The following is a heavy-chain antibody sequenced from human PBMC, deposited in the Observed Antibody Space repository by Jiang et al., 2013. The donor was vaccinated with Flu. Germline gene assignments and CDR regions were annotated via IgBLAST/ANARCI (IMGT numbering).Heavy chain of an antibody. D-gene: IGHD3-10*01. J-gene: IGHJ4*02. CDR1: GYTFTSYY. CDR2: INPSGGST. Sequence: GAEVKKPGASVKVSCKASGYTFTSYYMHWVRQAPGQGLEWMGIINPSGGSTSYAQKFQGRVTMTRDTSTSTVYMELSSLRSEDTAVYYCARAAILGTMVRAPFDYWGQGTLVTVSS. V-gene: IGHV1-46*01. CDR3: ARAAILGTMVRAPFDY.